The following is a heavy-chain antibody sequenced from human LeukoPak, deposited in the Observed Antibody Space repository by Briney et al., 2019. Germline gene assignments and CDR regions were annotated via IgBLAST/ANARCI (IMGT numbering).Heavy chain of an antibody. CDR1: GGSFSSTTYY. Sequence: SETLSLTCTVSGGSFSSTTYYWGWIRQPPGKGLEWLGRVYYSGSTYYNQSLKSRVTISVDTSKNQFSLKLTSVTAADTAVYYCARQYYDSSGYYPWYFDYWGQGTLVTVSS. J-gene: IGHJ4*02. CDR3: ARQYYDSSGYYPWYFDY. V-gene: IGHV4-39*01. CDR2: VYYSGST. D-gene: IGHD3-22*01.